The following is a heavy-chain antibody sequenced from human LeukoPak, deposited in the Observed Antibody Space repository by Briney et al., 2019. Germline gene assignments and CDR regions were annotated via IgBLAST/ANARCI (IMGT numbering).Heavy chain of an antibody. CDR1: GFTFSSYW. CDR3: TRGIAEAFDP. D-gene: IGHD6-13*01. V-gene: IGHV3-74*01. J-gene: IGHJ5*02. Sequence: PGGSLRLSCAASGFTFSSYWIHWARQAPGKGLVWASRINTDGGFTDYADSVKGRFTVSRDNAKNTVYLQMNSLGDEDTAVYYCTRGIAEAFDPWGPGTLVTVSS. CDR2: INTDGGFT.